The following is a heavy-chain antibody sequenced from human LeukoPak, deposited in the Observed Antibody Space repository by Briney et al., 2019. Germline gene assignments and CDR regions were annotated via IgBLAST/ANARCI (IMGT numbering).Heavy chain of an antibody. CDR2: INWNGGNT. V-gene: IGHV3-20*04. D-gene: IGHD5-24*01. J-gene: IGHJ4*02. Sequence: GASLRLSCAASGFTFGDYGMSWVRQAPGKGLEWVSSINWNGGNTAYADSVKGRFTISRDTAKDSLYLQLNSLRAEDTALYYCARDRGWLQYIDYWGQGTLVTVSS. CDR3: ARDRGWLQYIDY. CDR1: GFTFGDYG.